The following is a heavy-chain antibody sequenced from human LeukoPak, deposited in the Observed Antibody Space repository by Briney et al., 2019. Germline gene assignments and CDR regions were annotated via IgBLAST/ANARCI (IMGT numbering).Heavy chain of an antibody. J-gene: IGHJ6*03. CDR3: ARDPYSGSYGNYYYYFMDV. V-gene: IGHV3-21*01. CDR2: VTSSGRYI. D-gene: IGHD1-26*01. CDR1: GFTFSDYS. Sequence: GGSLRLSCAASGFTFSDYSMNWVRQAPGKGLEWISSVTSSGRYIYYADSVKGRFTISRDNAKNSLYLQMNSLRAEDTAVYYCARDPYSGSYGNYYYYFMDVWGKGTTVTISS.